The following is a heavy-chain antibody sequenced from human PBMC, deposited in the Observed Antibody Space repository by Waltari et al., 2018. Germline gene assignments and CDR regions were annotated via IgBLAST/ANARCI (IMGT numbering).Heavy chain of an antibody. CDR3: ARDSLYSSSPFDY. Sequence: QVQLQQSGPGLVKPSQTLSLTCAISGDSVSSNSAAWNWIRQSPSRGLEWLVRTYYRSQWYYGYAVTVKRRITSNPDTAMNQFSLQLNSGTPEDTAVEYCARDSLYSSSPFDYWGQGTLVTVSS. V-gene: IGHV6-1*01. CDR2: TYYRSQWYY. J-gene: IGHJ4*02. CDR1: GDSVSSNSAA. D-gene: IGHD6-6*01.